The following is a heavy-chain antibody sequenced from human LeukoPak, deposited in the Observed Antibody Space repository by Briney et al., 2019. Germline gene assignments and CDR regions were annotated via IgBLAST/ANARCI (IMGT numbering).Heavy chain of an antibody. CDR1: GGTFTSYA. J-gene: IGHJ4*02. CDR3: ASSRQWLNPPDY. Sequence: GASVKVSCKASGGTFTSYAISWVRQAPGQGLEWMGGIIPIFGTANYAQKFQGRVTITADKSTSTAYMELSSLRSEDTAVYYCASSRQWLNPPDYWGQGTLVTVSS. CDR2: IIPIFGTA. V-gene: IGHV1-69*06. D-gene: IGHD6-19*01.